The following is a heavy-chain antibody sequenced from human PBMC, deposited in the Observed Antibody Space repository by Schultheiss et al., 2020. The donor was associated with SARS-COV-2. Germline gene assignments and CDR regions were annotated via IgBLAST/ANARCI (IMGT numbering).Heavy chain of an antibody. V-gene: IGHV3-23*01. CDR2: ISGSGGST. Sequence: GGSLRLSCAASGFTFSSYAMSWVRQAPGKGLEWVSAISGSGGSTYYADSVKGRFTISRDNSRNTLSLQMNSLRAEDTAVYYCAKVGSDIVVVPAAKTDAFDIWGQGTMVTVSS. J-gene: IGHJ3*02. D-gene: IGHD2-2*01. CDR3: AKVGSDIVVVPAAKTDAFDI. CDR1: GFTFSSYA.